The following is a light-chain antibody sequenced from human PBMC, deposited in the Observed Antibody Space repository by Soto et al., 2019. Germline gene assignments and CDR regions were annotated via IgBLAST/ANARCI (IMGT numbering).Light chain of an antibody. Sequence: DIQMTPSPSSLSASVGDRVTITCRASQDISKSLGWFQQKPGKAPKSLIYAASSLHSGVPSTFSGSGSGTEFTLTISGLQPGDFATYYCRQYKSYPITFGQGTRLEIK. J-gene: IGKJ5*01. CDR2: AAS. CDR3: RQYKSYPIT. CDR1: QDISKS. V-gene: IGKV1-16*01.